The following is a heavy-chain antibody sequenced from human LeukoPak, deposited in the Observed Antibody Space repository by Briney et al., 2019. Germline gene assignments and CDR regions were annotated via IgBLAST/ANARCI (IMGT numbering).Heavy chain of an antibody. CDR3: ARGGYFDSSGYPNPLDY. Sequence: ASETLSLTCAVYGGSFGGYYWTWIRQSPGKGPERIGEINHSGSTNYNPSLKRRVFMSVDTAKNQFSLKLNSVSAADTAVYYCARGGYFDSSGYPNPLDYWGQGTLVTVSS. V-gene: IGHV4-34*01. D-gene: IGHD3-22*01. J-gene: IGHJ4*02. CDR1: GGSFGGYY. CDR2: INHSGST.